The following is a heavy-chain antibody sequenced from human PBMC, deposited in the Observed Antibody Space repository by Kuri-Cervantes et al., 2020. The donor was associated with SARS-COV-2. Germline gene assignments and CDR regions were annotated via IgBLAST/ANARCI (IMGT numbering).Heavy chain of an antibody. V-gene: IGHV2-5*01. J-gene: IGHJ5*02. CDR2: IYWNDDK. Sequence: SGPTLVKPTQTLTLTCTFSGFSLSTSGVGVGWIRQPPGKALEWLALIYWNDDKRYSPSLKSRLTITKDTSNNQVFLRMTNMDPVDTATYYCAHIPYTTALSVMVDPWGQGTLVTVSS. CDR1: GFSLSTSGVG. CDR3: AHIPYTTALSVMVDP. D-gene: IGHD3-16*01.